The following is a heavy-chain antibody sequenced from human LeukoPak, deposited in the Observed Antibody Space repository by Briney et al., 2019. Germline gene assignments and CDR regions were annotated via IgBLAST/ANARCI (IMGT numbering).Heavy chain of an antibody. V-gene: IGHV3-7*01. CDR1: GFTFTNYW. Sequence: GGFLRLSCVASGFTFTNYWMTWVRQAPGKGLEWVANMKQDGREKYYVDSVKGRFTISRDNAKNSLYLQMNSLRDEDTAVYYCARGGGSGRWGSAFDMWGQGTMVTVSS. CDR2: MKQDGREK. D-gene: IGHD6-19*01. CDR3: ARGGGSGRWGSAFDM. J-gene: IGHJ3*02.